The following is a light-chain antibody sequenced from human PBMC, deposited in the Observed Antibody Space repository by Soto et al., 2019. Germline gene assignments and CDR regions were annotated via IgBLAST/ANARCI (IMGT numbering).Light chain of an antibody. CDR1: ENANGH. CDR2: EAS. CDR3: QQYNDLPS. Sequence: IQMTQSPNTLSGSVGDRVSITCRASENANGHLAWYQQKPGKAPKLLIYEASILESGVPSRFSGSGYGTEFTLTITGLLPEDFVTYYCQQYNDLPSFGQGTKVDIK. J-gene: IGKJ1*01. V-gene: IGKV1-5*03.